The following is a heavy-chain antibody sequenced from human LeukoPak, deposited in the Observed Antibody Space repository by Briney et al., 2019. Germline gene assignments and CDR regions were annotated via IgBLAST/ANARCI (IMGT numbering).Heavy chain of an antibody. CDR2: ISYDGSNK. CDR3: AKDAYCSSTSCYGRSWFDP. J-gene: IGHJ5*02. Sequence: GRSLRLSCAASGFTFSSYGMHWVRQAPGKGLEWVAVISYDGSNKYYADSVKGRFTISRDNSKNTLYLQMNSLRAEDTAVYYCAKDAYCSSTSCYGRSWFDPWGQGTLVTVSS. CDR1: GFTFSSYG. V-gene: IGHV3-30*18. D-gene: IGHD2-2*01.